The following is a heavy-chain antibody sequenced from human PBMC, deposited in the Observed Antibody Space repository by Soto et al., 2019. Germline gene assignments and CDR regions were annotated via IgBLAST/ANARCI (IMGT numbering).Heavy chain of an antibody. J-gene: IGHJ4*02. CDR3: TRGSLGRPYYFDF. D-gene: IGHD3-16*01. CDR1: GGTFSHHA. Sequence: QVQLVQSGAEVKKPGSSVRVSCKASGGTFSHHAYNWVRQAPGQGLEWMGGILPILDTSDYAQNFQARVTFTSDEITSTAYMELSSLRSEDTAVYYCTRGSLGRPYYFDFWDQGTLVTVSS. V-gene: IGHV1-69*01. CDR2: ILPILDTS.